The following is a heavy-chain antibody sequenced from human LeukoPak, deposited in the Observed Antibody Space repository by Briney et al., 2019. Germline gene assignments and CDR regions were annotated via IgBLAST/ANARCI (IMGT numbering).Heavy chain of an antibody. CDR2: ISGSGGST. J-gene: IGHJ4*02. Sequence: GGSLRLSCAAPGFTFSSYAMSWVRQAPGKGLEWVSAISGSGGSTYYADSVKGRFTISRDNSKNTLYLQMNSLRAEDTAVYYCAKDSGNDYGDYGEYDYWGQGTLVTVSS. D-gene: IGHD4-17*01. CDR1: GFTFSSYA. CDR3: AKDSGNDYGDYGEYDY. V-gene: IGHV3-23*01.